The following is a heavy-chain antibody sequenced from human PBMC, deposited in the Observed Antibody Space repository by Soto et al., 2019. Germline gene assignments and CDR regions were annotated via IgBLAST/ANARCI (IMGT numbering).Heavy chain of an antibody. J-gene: IGHJ6*03. CDR2: ISGSGGST. V-gene: IGHV3-23*01. CDR1: GFTFSSYA. Sequence: GGSLRLSCAASGFTFSSYAMSWVRQAPGKGLEWVSAISGSGGSTYYADSVKGRFTISRDNSKNTLYLQMNSLRAEDTAVYYCAKNGDYGGLGVGYYYYYYMDVWGKGTTVTVSS. CDR3: AKNGDYGGLGVGYYYYYYMDV. D-gene: IGHD4-17*01.